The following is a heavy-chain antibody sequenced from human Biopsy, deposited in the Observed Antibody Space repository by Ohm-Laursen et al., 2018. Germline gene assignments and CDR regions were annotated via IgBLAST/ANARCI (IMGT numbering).Heavy chain of an antibody. CDR1: GGSFSTYA. V-gene: IGHV1-69*04. D-gene: IGHD3-16*01. J-gene: IGHJ4*02. Sequence: GASVKVSCKVSGGSFSTYAVSWVRQAPGQGLEWMGKIIPMLDVANYAQKFQGRVTITADKLTSTAYMELDSLRSEDTAVYYCAIYGGTEPEGDWGQGTLVTVSS. CDR3: AIYGGTEPEGD. CDR2: IIPMLDVA.